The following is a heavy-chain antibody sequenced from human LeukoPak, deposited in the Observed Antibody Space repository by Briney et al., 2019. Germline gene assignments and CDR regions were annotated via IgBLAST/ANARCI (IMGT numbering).Heavy chain of an antibody. CDR3: ARWSGIAAACYDY. CDR1: GFTVSSNY. CDR2: IYSGGST. D-gene: IGHD6-13*01. V-gene: IGHV3-66*01. Sequence: GGSLRLSRAASGFTVSSNYMSWVRQAPGKGLEWVSVIYSGGSTYYADSVKGRFTISRDNSKNTLYLQMNSLRAEDTAVYYCARWSGIAAACYDYWGQGTLVTVSS. J-gene: IGHJ4*02.